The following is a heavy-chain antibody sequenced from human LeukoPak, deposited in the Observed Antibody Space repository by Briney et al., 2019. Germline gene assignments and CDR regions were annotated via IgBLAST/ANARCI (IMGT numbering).Heavy chain of an antibody. J-gene: IGHJ4*02. CDR1: GFSGSSKY. Sequence: GGSLRLSGAASGFSGSSKYMNWVRQAPGKGLEGVSVIYSGGSTYYADSVKGRFTISRDNSENTLYLQMNSLRAEDTAVYYCARDTVPGIAVLGYWGQGTLVTVSS. CDR3: ARDTVPGIAVLGY. D-gene: IGHD6-19*01. CDR2: IYSGGST. V-gene: IGHV3-53*01.